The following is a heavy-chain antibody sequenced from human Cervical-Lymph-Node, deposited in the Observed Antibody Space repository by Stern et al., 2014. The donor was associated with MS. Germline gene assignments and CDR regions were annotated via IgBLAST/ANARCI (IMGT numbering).Heavy chain of an antibody. CDR3: ARKGQWLVNAFDI. J-gene: IGHJ3*02. CDR2: FIPLLQTS. Sequence: QDQLVQSGAEVKKPGSSVKVSCKASGGTFRSYAISWVRQAPGQGLEWMGGFIPLLQTSNYAQKFQGRVTITADESTSTAYMELSSLRSEDTAVYYCARKGQWLVNAFDIWGQGTMVTVSS. CDR1: GGTFRSYA. D-gene: IGHD6-19*01. V-gene: IGHV1-69*11.